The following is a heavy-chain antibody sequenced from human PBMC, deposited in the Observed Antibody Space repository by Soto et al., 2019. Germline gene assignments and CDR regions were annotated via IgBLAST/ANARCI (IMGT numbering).Heavy chain of an antibody. J-gene: IGHJ6*03. D-gene: IGHD1-1*01. CDR1: GGSISSSSYY. CDR3: ARHRNDVDYYYYYMDV. CDR2: IYYSGST. Sequence: SETLSLTCTVSGGSISSSSYYWGWIRQPPGKGLEWIGSIYYSGSTYYNPSLKSRVTISVDTSKNQFSLKLSSVTAADTAVYYCARHRNDVDYYYYYMDVWGKGTTVTVSS. V-gene: IGHV4-39*01.